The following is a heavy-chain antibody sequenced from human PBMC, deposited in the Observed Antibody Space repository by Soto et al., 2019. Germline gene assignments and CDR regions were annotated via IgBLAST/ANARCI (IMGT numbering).Heavy chain of an antibody. CDR1: GFTFSSYG. CDR3: AKPLGYCSGGSCGNLLFDY. CDR2: ISYDGSNK. Sequence: HPGGSLRLSCAASGFTFSSYGMHWVRQAPGKGLEWVAVISYDGSNKYYADSVKGRFTISRDNSKNTLYLQMNSLRAEDTAVYYCAKPLGYCSGGSCGNLLFDYWGQGTLVTVSS. D-gene: IGHD2-15*01. V-gene: IGHV3-30*18. J-gene: IGHJ4*02.